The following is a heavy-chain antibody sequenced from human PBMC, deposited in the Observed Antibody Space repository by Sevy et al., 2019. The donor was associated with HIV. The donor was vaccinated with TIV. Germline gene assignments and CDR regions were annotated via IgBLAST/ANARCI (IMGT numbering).Heavy chain of an antibody. V-gene: IGHV3-15*01. CDR3: TTLPSIVGATILSDYYYYYYMDV. CDR2: IKSKTDCGTT. D-gene: IGHD1-26*01. CDR1: GFTFSNAW. J-gene: IGHJ6*03. Sequence: GGSLRLSCAASGFTFSNAWMSWVRQAPGKGLEWVGRIKSKTDCGTTDYAAPVKGRFTISRDDSKNTLYLQMNSLKTEDTAVYYCTTLPSIVGATILSDYYYYYYMDVWGKGTTVTVSS.